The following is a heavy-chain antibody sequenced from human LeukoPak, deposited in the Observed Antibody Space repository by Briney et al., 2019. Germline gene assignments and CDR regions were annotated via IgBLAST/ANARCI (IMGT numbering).Heavy chain of an antibody. CDR1: GFTFSSYA. CDR2: ISESGGST. D-gene: IGHD2-21*02. J-gene: IGHJ5*02. CDR3: AKDPALVVTALNWFDP. Sequence: GGSLRLSCAASGFTFSSYAMSWVRQGQGKGLEWVTGISESGGSTYYAYSVKGRFTIFRDNSKNTLYLQMNSLRAEDTAVYYCAKDPALVVTALNWFDPWGQGTLVTVSS. V-gene: IGHV3-23*01.